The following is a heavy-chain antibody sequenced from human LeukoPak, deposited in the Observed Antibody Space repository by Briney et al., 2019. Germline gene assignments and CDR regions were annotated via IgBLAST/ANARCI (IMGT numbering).Heavy chain of an antibody. CDR3: ARVVSGNYYGSETDDY. V-gene: IGHV1-2*02. J-gene: IGHJ4*02. CDR2: INPNSGGT. CDR1: GYTFTGYY. D-gene: IGHD3-10*01. Sequence: ASVKVSCKASGYTFTGYYMHWVRQAPGQGLEWMGWINPNSGGTKYAQKFQGRVTMTRDTSISTAYMELSRLRSDDTAVYYCARVVSGNYYGSETDDYWGQGTLVTVSS.